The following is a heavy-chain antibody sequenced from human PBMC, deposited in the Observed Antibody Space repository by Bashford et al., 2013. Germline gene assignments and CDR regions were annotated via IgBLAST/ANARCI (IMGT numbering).Heavy chain of an antibody. V-gene: IGHV1-8*01. CDR1: GYTFTSYD. J-gene: IGHJ6*02. D-gene: IGHD3-9*01. CDR3: AREMKRYFDWSPHYGMDV. CDR2: MNPNSGNT. Sequence: ASVKVSCKASGYTFTSYDINWVRQATGQGLEWMGWMNPNSGNTGYAQKFQGRVTMTRNTSISTAYMELSSLRSEDTAVYYCAREMKRYFDWSPHYGMDVWGQGTTVTVSS.